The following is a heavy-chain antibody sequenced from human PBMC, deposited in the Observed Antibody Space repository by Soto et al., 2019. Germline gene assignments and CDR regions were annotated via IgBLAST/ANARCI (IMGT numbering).Heavy chain of an antibody. Sequence: SETLSLTCTVSGGSISSGDYYWSWIRQPPGKGLEWIGYIYYSGSTYYNPSLKSRVTISVDTSKNQFSLKLSSVTAADTAVYYCSREIGPSYCSGSVYNDGMDVWGQGTTVTVS. D-gene: IGHD2-15*01. V-gene: IGHV4-30-4*01. CDR3: SREIGPSYCSGSVYNDGMDV. CDR1: GGSISSGDYY. J-gene: IGHJ6*02. CDR2: IYYSGST.